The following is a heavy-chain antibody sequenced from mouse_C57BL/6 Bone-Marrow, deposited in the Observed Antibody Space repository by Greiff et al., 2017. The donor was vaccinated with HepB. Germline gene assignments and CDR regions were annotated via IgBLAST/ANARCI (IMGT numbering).Heavy chain of an antibody. D-gene: IGHD1-1*01. J-gene: IGHJ4*01. CDR3: ARGGRSSPYAMDY. V-gene: IGHV1-53*01. CDR2: INPSNGGT. CDR1: GYTFTSYW. Sequence: QVQLQQPGTELVKPGASVKLSCKASGYTFTSYWMPWVKQRPGQGLEWIGNINPSNGGTNYNEKFKSKATLTVDKSSSTAYMQLSSLTSEDAAVYYCARGGRSSPYAMDYWGQGTSVTVSS.